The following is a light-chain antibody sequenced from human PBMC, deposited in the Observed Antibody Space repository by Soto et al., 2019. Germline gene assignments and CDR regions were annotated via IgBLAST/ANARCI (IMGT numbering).Light chain of an antibody. Sequence: QSALTQPASVSGSPGQSITISCTGTSSDVGAYNYVSWYQQHPGKAPKVMIYDVSNRPSGVSNRFSGSKSGNTASLTISGLQAEDEADYYCSSYEVSGTLVFGGGTKLTVL. CDR2: DVS. V-gene: IGLV2-14*01. CDR3: SSYEVSGTLV. CDR1: SSDVGAYNY. J-gene: IGLJ2*01.